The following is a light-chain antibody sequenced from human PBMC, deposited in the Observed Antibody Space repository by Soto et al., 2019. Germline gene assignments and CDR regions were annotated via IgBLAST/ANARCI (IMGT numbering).Light chain of an antibody. Sequence: DIQMTHSPSTLAGSVGDGVAITCRASQSISSWLAWYQQKPGRAPKLLIYDASNLEAGVPSRFRGSGSGTDFTFTISRLQPEDIATYYCQQYENLPTFGQGTRLEI. V-gene: IGKV1-33*01. J-gene: IGKJ5*01. CDR2: DAS. CDR3: QQYENLPT. CDR1: QSISSW.